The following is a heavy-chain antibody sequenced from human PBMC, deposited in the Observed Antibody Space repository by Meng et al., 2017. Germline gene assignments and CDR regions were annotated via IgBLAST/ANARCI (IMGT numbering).Heavy chain of an antibody. J-gene: IGHJ4*02. V-gene: IGHV3-53*01. CDR2: IYSGGIT. CDR3: ARDSSSGWYHNY. CDR1: GFSVTTCY. Sequence: YGGGLKTLGCSQGPPWTASGFSVTTCYMSWVPQAPGKGMGWVSVIYSGGITYYADSVKGRFSISRDNSKNTLYLQMNSLRAEDTAVYFCARDSSSGWYHNYWGQGTLVTVSS. D-gene: IGHD6-19*01.